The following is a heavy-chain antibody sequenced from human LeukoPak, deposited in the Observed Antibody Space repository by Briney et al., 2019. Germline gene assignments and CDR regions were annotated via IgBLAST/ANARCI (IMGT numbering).Heavy chain of an antibody. CDR2: IYTSGST. Sequence: SETLSLTCTVSGGSISSYYWSWIRQPVGKGLEWIGRIYTSGSTNYNPSLKSRVTMSVDTSKNQFSLKLSSVTAADTAVYYCARDGLEYSFQDPWGQGTLVTVSS. J-gene: IGHJ5*02. V-gene: IGHV4-4*07. CDR3: ARDGLEYSFQDP. CDR1: GGSISSYY. D-gene: IGHD6-6*01.